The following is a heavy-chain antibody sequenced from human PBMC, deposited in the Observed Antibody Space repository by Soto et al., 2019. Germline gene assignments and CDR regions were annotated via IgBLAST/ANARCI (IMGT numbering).Heavy chain of an antibody. Sequence: SETLSLTCTVSGASISSYFWTWIRQPAGKGLDWIGRISTSGTTNYNPSLKSRVTMSVDTSKSHFSLNLSSVTAADTAVYYCAREAGPDRWFDPWGQGTLVTVSS. CDR3: AREAGPDRWFDP. CDR1: GASISSYF. CDR2: ISTSGTT. D-gene: IGHD6-19*01. V-gene: IGHV4-4*07. J-gene: IGHJ5*02.